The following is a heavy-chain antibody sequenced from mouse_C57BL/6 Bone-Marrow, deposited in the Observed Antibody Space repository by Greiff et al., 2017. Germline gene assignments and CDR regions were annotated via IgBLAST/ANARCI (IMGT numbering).Heavy chain of an antibody. J-gene: IGHJ2*01. CDR2: IDPEDGET. CDR3: ARSLIYYDTNY. D-gene: IGHD1-1*01. V-gene: IGHV14-2*01. CDR1: GFNIKDYY. Sequence: EVKLLQSGAELVKPGASVKLSCTASGFNIKDYYIHWVKQRTEQGLEWIGRIDPEDGETKYAPKFQDKATITADTSSNTAYLQLSSLTSEDTAVYYCARSLIYYDTNYGGQGTTLTVSS.